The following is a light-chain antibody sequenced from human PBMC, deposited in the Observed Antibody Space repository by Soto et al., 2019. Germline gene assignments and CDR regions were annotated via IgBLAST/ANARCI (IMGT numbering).Light chain of an antibody. Sequence: DIQMTQSPSSLSASVGDRFTITCLASHNLDKWLAWYQQKPGKAPKLLIYKASTLKSGVPSRFSGSGSGTEFTLTISSLQPDDFATYYCQHYNSYSEAFGQGTKVDNK. CDR3: QHYNSYSEA. CDR2: KAS. V-gene: IGKV1-5*03. CDR1: HNLDKW. J-gene: IGKJ1*01.